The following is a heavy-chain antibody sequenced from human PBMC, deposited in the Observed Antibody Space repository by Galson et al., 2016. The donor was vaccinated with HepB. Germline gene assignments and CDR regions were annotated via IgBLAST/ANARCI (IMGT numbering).Heavy chain of an antibody. CDR2: IYYSGTT. CDR1: SGSMNYFH. J-gene: IGHJ3*02. Sequence: SETLSLTCSVSSGSMNYFHWSWVRQSPGKGLEWIGFIYYSGTTNYSPSLKSRVTISIDTSKNQLFLRLTSVTAADTAIYYCAREFSTGSTYYHVFDIWGQGTLVSVSS. D-gene: IGHD2-8*02. V-gene: IGHV4-59*01. CDR3: AREFSTGSTYYHVFDI.